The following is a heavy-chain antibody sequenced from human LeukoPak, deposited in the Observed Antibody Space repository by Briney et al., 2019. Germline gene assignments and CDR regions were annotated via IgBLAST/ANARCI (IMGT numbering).Heavy chain of an antibody. J-gene: IGHJ4*02. CDR2: IHYSVTT. Sequence: PSETLSLTCTVSGGSISSSSYYWAWIRQPPGKGLEWIGSIHYSVTTFYSPSLKSRVTISADASKNQFSLKLSSVTAADTAVYYCARRVRVATIDYWGQGTLVTVSS. CDR3: ARRVRVATIDY. V-gene: IGHV4-39*01. D-gene: IGHD5-12*01. CDR1: GGSISSSSYY.